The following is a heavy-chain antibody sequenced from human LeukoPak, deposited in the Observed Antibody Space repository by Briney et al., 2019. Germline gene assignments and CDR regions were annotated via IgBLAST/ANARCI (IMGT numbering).Heavy chain of an antibody. D-gene: IGHD2-15*01. Sequence: PSETLSLTCTVSGGSISSSSYYWGWIRQPPGKGLEWIGSIYYSGSTYYNPSLKSRVTISVDTSKNQFSLKLSSMTAADTAVYYCARRQLLPYSGFDYWGQGTLVTVSS. CDR2: IYYSGST. CDR1: GGSISSSSYY. V-gene: IGHV4-39*01. CDR3: ARRQLLPYSGFDY. J-gene: IGHJ4*02.